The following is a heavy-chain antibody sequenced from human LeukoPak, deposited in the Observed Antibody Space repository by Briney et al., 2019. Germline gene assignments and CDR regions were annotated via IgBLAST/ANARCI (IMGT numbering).Heavy chain of an antibody. CDR1: GYTFTGYY. D-gene: IGHD2-15*01. CDR3: ASTGGVAATISYIYWFDP. J-gene: IGHJ5*02. V-gene: IGHV1-2*02. CDR2: INPNSGGT. Sequence: GASVKVSCKASGYTFTGYYMHWVRQAPGQGVEWMGWINPNSGGTNYAQKFQGRVTMTRDTSISTAYMELSRLRSDDTAVYYCASTGGVAATISYIYWFDPWGQGTLVTVSS.